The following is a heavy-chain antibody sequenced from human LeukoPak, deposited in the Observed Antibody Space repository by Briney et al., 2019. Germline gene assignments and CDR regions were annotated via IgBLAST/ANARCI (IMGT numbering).Heavy chain of an antibody. J-gene: IGHJ4*02. CDR1: GFTFSNYG. V-gene: IGHV3-30*03. CDR2: ISYDDNNE. CDR3: ARGYYYGSKTYAYFDN. Sequence: GGSLRLSCAASGFTFSNYGMHWVCQAPGKGLDWVAMISYDDNNENYADSVKGRFTISRDISRNTLYLQMNSLRAEDTAIYYCARGYYYGSKTYAYFDNWGQGTLVTVSS. D-gene: IGHD3-10*01.